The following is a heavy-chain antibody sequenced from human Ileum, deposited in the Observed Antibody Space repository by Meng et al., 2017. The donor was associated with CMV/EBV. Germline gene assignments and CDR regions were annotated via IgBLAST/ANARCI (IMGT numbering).Heavy chain of an antibody. D-gene: IGHD2-8*01. CDR2: TNEDGSDK. J-gene: IGHJ4*02. CDR1: GSSFSNSW. CDR3: SSTGALYGVYFCY. Sequence: GESLKISCAASGSSFSNSWMIWVRRAPGKGLEWVAKTNEDGSDKYYVDSVKGRFTIFRDNAKNSVYLQTNSLRAEDTCVYYCSSTGALYGVYFCYWGQGTLVTVSS. V-gene: IGHV3-7*01.